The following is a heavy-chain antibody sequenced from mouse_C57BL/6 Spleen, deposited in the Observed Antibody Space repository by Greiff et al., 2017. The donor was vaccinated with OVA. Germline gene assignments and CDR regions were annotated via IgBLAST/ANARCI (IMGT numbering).Heavy chain of an antibody. CDR3: ARDDYDEGNAMDY. D-gene: IGHD2-4*01. Sequence: QVQLQQPGAELVKPGASVKMSCKASGYTFTSYWITWVKQRPGQGLEWIGDFYPGSGSTNYNEKFKSKATLTVDTSSSTAYMQLSSLTSEDSAVYYCARDDYDEGNAMDYWGQGTSVTVSS. CDR2: FYPGSGST. CDR1: GYTFTSYW. J-gene: IGHJ4*01. V-gene: IGHV1-55*01.